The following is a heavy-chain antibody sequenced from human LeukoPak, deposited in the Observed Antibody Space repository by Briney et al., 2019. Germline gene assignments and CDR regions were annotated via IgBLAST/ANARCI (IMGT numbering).Heavy chain of an antibody. V-gene: IGHV1-3*01. CDR3: AREPIGYSSSWSSHYYYYYGMDV. J-gene: IGHJ6*02. CDR2: INAGNGDT. CDR1: GYTFAKHA. D-gene: IGHD6-13*01. Sequence: ASVKVSCKASGYTFAKHAIHWVRQAPGQRLEWMGWINAGNGDTRYSQKFQGGVTITRDTSARTAYMELRSLRSDDTAVYYCAREPIGYSSSWSSHYYYYYGMDVWGQGTTVTVSS.